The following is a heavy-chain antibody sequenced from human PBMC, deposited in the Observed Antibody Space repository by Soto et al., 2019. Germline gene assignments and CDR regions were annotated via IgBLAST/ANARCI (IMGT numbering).Heavy chain of an antibody. CDR2: IFSSGST. J-gene: IGHJ4*02. V-gene: IGHV4-59*08. CDR3: ARQRRDFDY. Sequence: SETLSLTCTVSGGSISNYYWSWIRQPPGKGLQWIGYIFSSGSTNYNPSLKSRVTISVNTSKNQFSLNLNSVTAADTAVYYRARQRRDFDYWGQGSLVTVSS. CDR1: GGSISNYY.